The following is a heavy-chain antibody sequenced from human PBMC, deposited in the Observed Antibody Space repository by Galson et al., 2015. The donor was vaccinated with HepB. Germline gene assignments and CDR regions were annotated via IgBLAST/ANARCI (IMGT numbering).Heavy chain of an antibody. J-gene: IGHJ4*02. V-gene: IGHV3-21*04. CDR1: GFTFSSYS. D-gene: IGHD1-20*01. Sequence: SLRLSCAASGFTFSSYSMNWVRQAPGKGLEWVSSISSSSSYIYYADSVKGRFTISRDNSKNTLYLQMGSLRVEDTAVYYCAKDDDSRYNWNYFGDWGQGALVTVSS. CDR2: ISSSSSYI. CDR3: AKDDDSRYNWNYFGD.